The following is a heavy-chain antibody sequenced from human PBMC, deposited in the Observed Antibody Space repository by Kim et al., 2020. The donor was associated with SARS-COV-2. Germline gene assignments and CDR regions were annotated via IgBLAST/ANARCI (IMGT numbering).Heavy chain of an antibody. D-gene: IGHD3-10*01. CDR2: IYYSGST. CDR3: AREVLGFGANYFDY. Sequence: SETLSLTCTVSGGSISSGGYYWSWIRQHPGKGLEWIGYIYYSGSTYYNPSLKSRVTISVDTSKNQFSLKLSSVTAADTAVYYCAREVLGFGANYFDYWGQGTLVTVSS. V-gene: IGHV4-31*03. J-gene: IGHJ4*02. CDR1: GGSISSGGYY.